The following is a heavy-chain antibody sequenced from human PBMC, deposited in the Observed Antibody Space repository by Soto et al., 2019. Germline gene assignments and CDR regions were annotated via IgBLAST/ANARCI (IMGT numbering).Heavy chain of an antibody. CDR3: ASDGRTGTTLPHGVLDQ. D-gene: IGHD1-1*01. CDR2: ISYDGSTK. V-gene: IGHV3-30-3*01. Sequence: PGGSLRLSCAASGFTFRSYAIHWVRQAPGKGLEWVAIISYDGSTKFYTDSVKGRFTISRDNSNNTLYLQMNRLRSEDTAIYYCASDGRTGTTLPHGVLDQWGQGTLVTVSS. J-gene: IGHJ4*02. CDR1: GFTFRSYA.